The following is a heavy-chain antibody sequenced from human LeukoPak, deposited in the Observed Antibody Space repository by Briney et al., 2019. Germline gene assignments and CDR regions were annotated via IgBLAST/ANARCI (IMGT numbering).Heavy chain of an antibody. CDR1: GFTVSSNY. D-gene: IGHD5/OR15-5a*01. CDR3: ARGFSVDDWVVQGTWSYYFDN. Sequence: SGGSLRLSCAASGFTVSSNYMSWVRQSPGKGLEWIGYIYYSGNTNYNPSLKSRVTISVDTSKDQFSLRLTSVTAADTAVYYCARGFSVDDWVVQGTWSYYFDNWGQGTLVTVSS. CDR2: IYYSGNT. J-gene: IGHJ4*02. V-gene: IGHV4-59*08.